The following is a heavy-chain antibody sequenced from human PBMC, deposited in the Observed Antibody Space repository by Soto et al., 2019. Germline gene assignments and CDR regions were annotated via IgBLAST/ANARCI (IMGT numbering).Heavy chain of an antibody. CDR3: ARGREDILTGYYASFDY. D-gene: IGHD3-9*01. Sequence: ASVKVSCKASGYTFTSYDINWVRQATGQGLEWMGWMNPNSGNTGYAQKFQGRVTMTRNTSISTAYMELSSLRSEDTAVYYCARGREDILTGYYASFDYWGQGTLVTVSS. CDR2: MNPNSGNT. J-gene: IGHJ4*02. CDR1: GYTFTSYD. V-gene: IGHV1-8*01.